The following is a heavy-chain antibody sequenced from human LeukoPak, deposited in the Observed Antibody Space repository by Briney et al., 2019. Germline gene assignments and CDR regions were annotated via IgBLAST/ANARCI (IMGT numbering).Heavy chain of an antibody. CDR2: ISYDGSNK. CDR1: GFTFSSYA. J-gene: IGHJ4*02. V-gene: IGHV3-30-3*02. CDR3: AKYGSGSTPFDY. Sequence: GGSLRLSCAASGFTFSSYAMHWVRQAPGKGLEWVVVISYDGSNKYYADSVKGRFTISRDNSKNTLYLQMNSLRAEDTAVYYCAKYGSGSTPFDYWGQGTLVTVSS. D-gene: IGHD3-10*01.